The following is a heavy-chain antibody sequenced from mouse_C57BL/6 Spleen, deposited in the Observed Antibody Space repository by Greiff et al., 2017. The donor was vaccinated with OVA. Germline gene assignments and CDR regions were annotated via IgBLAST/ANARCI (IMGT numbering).Heavy chain of an antibody. Sequence: EVKLMESGGGLVKPGGSLKLSCAASGFTFSSYAMSWVRQTPEKRLEWVATISDGGSYTYYPDNVKGRFTISRDNAKNNLYLQMSHLKSEDTAMYYCARDRGSDYAWFAYWGQGTLVTVSA. CDR3: ARDRGSDYAWFAY. CDR2: ISDGGSYT. J-gene: IGHJ3*01. V-gene: IGHV5-4*01. D-gene: IGHD2-4*01. CDR1: GFTFSSYA.